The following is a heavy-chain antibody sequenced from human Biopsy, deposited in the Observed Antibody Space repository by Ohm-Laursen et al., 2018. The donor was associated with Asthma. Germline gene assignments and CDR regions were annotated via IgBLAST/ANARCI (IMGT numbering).Heavy chain of an antibody. V-gene: IGHV4-34*01. J-gene: IGHJ6*02. CDR1: GGSFRGYY. CDR3: ARGPELDV. Sequence: TLSLTCVVYGGSFRGYYWTWIRQPPGKGLEWIGEVEHTGNANYNPSLKSRVTISVDTTKNQFSLKLTSVTAADTAVYYCARGPELDVWGQGTTVTVSS. CDR2: VEHTGNA.